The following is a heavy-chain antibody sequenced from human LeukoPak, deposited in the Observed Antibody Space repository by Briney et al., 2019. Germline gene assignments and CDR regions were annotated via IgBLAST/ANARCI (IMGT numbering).Heavy chain of an antibody. D-gene: IGHD3-3*01. CDR1: GFTFSSYA. CDR2: ISYDGSNK. Sequence: GGSLRLSCAASGFTFSSYAMHWVRQAPGKGLEWVAVISYDGSNKYYADSVKGRFTISRDNSKNTLYLQMNSVRAEDTAVYYCAKDREAIFGVVSWRYYFDYWGQGTLVTVSS. CDR3: AKDREAIFGVVSWRYYFDY. J-gene: IGHJ4*02. V-gene: IGHV3-30-3*01.